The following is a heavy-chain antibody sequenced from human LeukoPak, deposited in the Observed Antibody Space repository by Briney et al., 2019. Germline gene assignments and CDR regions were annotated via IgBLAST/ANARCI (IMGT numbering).Heavy chain of an antibody. D-gene: IGHD2-21*02. CDR3: ARQSYCGGDCYPLNWFDP. J-gene: IGHJ5*02. CDR1: GGSISSGDYY. Sequence: SQTLSLTCTVSGGSISSGDYYWRWIRQPPGKGLEWIGYIYYSGSTYYNPSLKSRVTISVDKSKNQFSLKLSSVTAADTAVYYCARQSYCGGDCYPLNWFDPWGQGTLVTVSS. V-gene: IGHV4-30-4*08. CDR2: IYYSGST.